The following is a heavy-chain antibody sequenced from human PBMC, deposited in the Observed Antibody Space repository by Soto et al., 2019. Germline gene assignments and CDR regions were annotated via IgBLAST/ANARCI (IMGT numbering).Heavy chain of an antibody. D-gene: IGHD2-8*01. J-gene: IGHJ3*02. CDR2: IKSIADGGTT. CDR1: GFTFSNAW. CDR3: HTPHGRNAFDI. Sequence: TSETLSLSCATSGFTFSNAWMAWVRQAPGKGLEWVGRIKSIADGGTTNYAAPVKGRFSISRHDSENTLYLQMNSLRVEDTGIYYCHTPHGRNAFDIWGPGTVVTVSS. V-gene: IGHV3-15*01.